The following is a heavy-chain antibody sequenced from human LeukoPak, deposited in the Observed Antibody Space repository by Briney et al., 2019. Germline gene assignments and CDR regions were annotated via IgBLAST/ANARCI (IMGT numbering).Heavy chain of an antibody. CDR3: AREDGVLRTDNWFDP. J-gene: IGHJ5*02. CDR1: GFTFSSYW. V-gene: IGHV3-7*01. CDR2: IKQDGSEK. D-gene: IGHD2-8*02. Sequence: RGSLRLSCAASGFTFSSYWMSWVRQAPGKGLEWVANIKQDGSEKYYVDSAKGRFTISRDNAKNSLYLQMNSLRAEDTAVYYCAREDGVLRTDNWFDPWGQGTLVTVSS.